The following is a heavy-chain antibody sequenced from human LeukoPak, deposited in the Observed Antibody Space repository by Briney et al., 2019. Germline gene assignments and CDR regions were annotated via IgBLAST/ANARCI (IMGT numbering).Heavy chain of an antibody. J-gene: IGHJ4*02. CDR2: ISGSGDRT. CDR3: AKRVPDY. Sequence: GGSLRLSCAASGFTFSNYGMNWVRQAPGKGLEWVSGISGSGDRTYYADSVKGRFAISRDNSKNTLYLQMNNLRAEDTAVYYCAKRVPDYWGQGTLVTVSS. CDR1: GFTFSNYG. V-gene: IGHV3-23*01.